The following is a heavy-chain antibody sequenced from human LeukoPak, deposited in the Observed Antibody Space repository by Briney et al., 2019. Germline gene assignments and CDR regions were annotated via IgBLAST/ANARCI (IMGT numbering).Heavy chain of an antibody. CDR1: GWSFHRYY. D-gene: IGHD3-10*01. CDR2: INHSGST. J-gene: IGHJ4*02. CDR3: ERRLYLGGPVPYGSRSDYNGIDY. Sequence: PSDTLPLPCPDYGWSFHRYYWSWIRQPPGKGLEWIGEINHSGSTNYNPPLKSRVTISVDTSENQFSLKLRSVTPAHTAVYYCERRLYLGGPVPYGSRSDYNGIDYWGQGTLVTVSS. V-gene: IGHV4-34*01.